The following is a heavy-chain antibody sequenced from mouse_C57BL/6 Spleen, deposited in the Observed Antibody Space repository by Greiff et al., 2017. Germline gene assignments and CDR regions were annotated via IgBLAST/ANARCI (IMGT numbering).Heavy chain of an antibody. V-gene: IGHV5-9-1*02. D-gene: IGHD1-1*01. CDR3: TRGITTVVAFDY. CDR2: ISSGGDYI. CDR1: GFTFSSYA. Sequence: EVKLVESGEGLVKPGGSLKLSCAASGFTFSSYAMSWVRQTPEKRLEWVAYISSGGDYIYYADTVKGRFTISRDNARSTLYLQMSSLKSEDTAMYYCTRGITTVVAFDYWGQGTTLTVSS. J-gene: IGHJ2*01.